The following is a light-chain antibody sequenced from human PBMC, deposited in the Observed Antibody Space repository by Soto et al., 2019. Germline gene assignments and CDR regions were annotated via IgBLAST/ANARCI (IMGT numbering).Light chain of an antibody. Sequence: IVWTQSPGTLSFSPGEMATLPCGGSQSVKSSYLAWYQHKPGQAPRLLIYDTSTRATGIPARFSGSGSGTEFTLTISSLQSEDFAVYYCQQYSKWPPITFGQGTRLEIK. CDR2: DTS. V-gene: IGKV3-15*01. CDR3: QQYSKWPPIT. J-gene: IGKJ5*01. CDR1: QSVKSSY.